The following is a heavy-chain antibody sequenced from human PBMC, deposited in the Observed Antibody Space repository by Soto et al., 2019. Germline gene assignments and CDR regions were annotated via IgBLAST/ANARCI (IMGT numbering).Heavy chain of an antibody. CDR1: GCTFISYA. CDR2: ISYDGSNK. V-gene: IGHV3-30-3*01. Sequence: GGSLRLSCAASGCTFISYAMRWVRQAPGKGLEWVAVISYDGSNKYYADSVKGRFTISRDNSKNTLYLQMNSLRAEDTAVYYCAREYCTNGVCYPLGPIFYYYYGMDVWGQGTTVTVS. D-gene: IGHD2-8*01. CDR3: AREYCTNGVCYPLGPIFYYYYGMDV. J-gene: IGHJ6*02.